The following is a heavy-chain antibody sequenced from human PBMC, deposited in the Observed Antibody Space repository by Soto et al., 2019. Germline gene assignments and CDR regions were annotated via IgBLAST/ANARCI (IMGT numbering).Heavy chain of an antibody. J-gene: IGHJ6*02. CDR2: IKQDGSEK. D-gene: IGHD2-21*01. CDR3: ARIGYCGGDCYVYGMDV. V-gene: IGHV3-7*01. CDR1: GFTFSSYW. Sequence: GGSLRLSCAASGFTFSSYWVSWVRQAPGKGLEWVANIKQDGSEKYYVDSVKGRFTISRDNAKNSLYLQMNSLRAEDTAVYYCARIGYCGGDCYVYGMDVWGQGTTVTVSS.